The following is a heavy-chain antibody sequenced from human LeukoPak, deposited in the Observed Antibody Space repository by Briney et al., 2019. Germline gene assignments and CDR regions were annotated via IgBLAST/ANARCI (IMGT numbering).Heavy chain of an antibody. CDR3: ARPLRVTMIRGAAFRASSDFDP. V-gene: IGHV1-2*02. CDR1: GYTFSGYY. CDR2: INPNTGGT. J-gene: IGHJ5*02. D-gene: IGHD3-10*01. Sequence: ASVKVSCKASGYTFSGYYIHWVRQAPGQGLEWMGWINPNTGGTKYAQRFQDRVTMTRDTSISTAYMEVSRLRYDDTAVYYCARPLRVTMIRGAAFRASSDFDPWGQGTLVTVSS.